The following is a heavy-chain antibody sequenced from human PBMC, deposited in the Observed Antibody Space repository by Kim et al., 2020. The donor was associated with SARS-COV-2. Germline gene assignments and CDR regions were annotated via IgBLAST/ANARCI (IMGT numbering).Heavy chain of an antibody. CDR2: ISSSSSYI. J-gene: IGHJ6*02. CDR3: ARDQQLGTYYYYGMDV. D-gene: IGHD6-13*01. V-gene: IGHV3-21*01. Sequence: GGSLRLSCAASGFTFSSYSMNWVRQAPGKGLEWVSSISSSSSYIYYADSVKGRFTISRDNAKNSLYLQMNSLRAEDTAVYYCARDQQLGTYYYYGMDVWGQGTTVTVSS. CDR1: GFTFSSYS.